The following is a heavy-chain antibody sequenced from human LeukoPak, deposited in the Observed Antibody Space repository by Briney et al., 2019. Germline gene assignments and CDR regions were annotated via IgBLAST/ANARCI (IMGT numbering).Heavy chain of an antibody. CDR3: ARFSPRAMGNYLDF. CDR2: IYPRGST. CDR1: GGYISTYY. D-gene: IGHD7-27*01. J-gene: IGHJ4*02. V-gene: IGHV4-4*07. Sequence: PSETLSLTCTVSGGYISTYYWSWIRQSAGKGLEWIGYIYPRGSTYYNPSLKSRVILSLDKSANQFSLNLSSVTAADTAVYYCARFSPRAMGNYLDFWGQGTLVTVPS.